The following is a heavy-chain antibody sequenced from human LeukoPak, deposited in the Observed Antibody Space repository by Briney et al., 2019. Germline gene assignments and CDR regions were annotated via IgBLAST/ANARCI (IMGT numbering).Heavy chain of an antibody. CDR2: IYSDGST. CDR1: NFFVSRNY. D-gene: IGHD6-25*01. V-gene: IGHV3-53*01. J-gene: IGHJ4*02. CDR3: AKGRLDY. Sequence: GGSLRLSCAASNFFVSRNYMTWVRQAPGKGLEWVSVIYSDGSTYYADSVKGRFTISRDNSKNTLYLQMNSLRAEDTAVYYCAKGRLDYWGQGTLVTVSS.